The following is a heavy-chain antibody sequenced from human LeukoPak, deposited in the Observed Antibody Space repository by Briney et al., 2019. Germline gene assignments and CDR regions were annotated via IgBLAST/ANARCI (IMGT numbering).Heavy chain of an antibody. V-gene: IGHV1-69*04. D-gene: IGHD2-2*02. J-gene: IGHJ5*02. CDR2: IIPIFGIA. CDR3: AREGDIVVVPAAILANNWFDP. Sequence: SVKVSCKASGGTFSSYAISWVRQAPGQGLEWMGRIIPIFGIANYAQKFQGRVTITADKSTSTAYMELSSLRSEDTAVYYCAREGDIVVVPAAILANNWFDPWGQGALVTVSS. CDR1: GGTFSSYA.